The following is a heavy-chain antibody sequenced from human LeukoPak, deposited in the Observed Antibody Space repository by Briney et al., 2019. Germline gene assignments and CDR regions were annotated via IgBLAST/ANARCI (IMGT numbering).Heavy chain of an antibody. Sequence: SQTLTLSCAISGDSVSSNSAAWNWIRQSPSRGLEWLGRTYYRSNWYNDYAVSVKSRITINPDTSKNQFSLQLNSVTPEDTAMYYCARAVVSSGYYEFHFGFWGQGTVVTVSS. J-gene: IGHJ4*02. CDR2: TYYRSNWYN. CDR3: ARAVVSSGYYEFHFGF. D-gene: IGHD3-22*01. CDR1: GDSVSSNSAA. V-gene: IGHV6-1*01.